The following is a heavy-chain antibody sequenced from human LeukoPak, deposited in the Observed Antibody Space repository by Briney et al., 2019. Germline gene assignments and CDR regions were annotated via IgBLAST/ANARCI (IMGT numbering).Heavy chain of an antibody. V-gene: IGHV3-30*02. CDR3: AKEGEIWFGESNYFDY. CDR2: IRYDGSNK. J-gene: IGHJ4*02. Sequence: GGSLRLSCAASGFTFSSYGMHWVRQAPGKGLEWVAFIRYDGSNKYYADSVKGRFSISRDNSKNTLYLQMNSLRAEDTAVYYCAKEGEIWFGESNYFDYWGQGTLVTVSS. CDR1: GFTFSSYG. D-gene: IGHD3-10*01.